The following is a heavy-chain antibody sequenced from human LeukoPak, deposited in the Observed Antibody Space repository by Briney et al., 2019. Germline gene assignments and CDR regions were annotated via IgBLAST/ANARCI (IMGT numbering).Heavy chain of an antibody. Sequence: GGSLRLSCAASGYTFTSYYMHWVRQAPGQGLEWMGIINPSGGSTSYAQKFQGRVTMTRDTSTSTVYMELSSLRSEDTAVYYCARDTNYDFWSGYLNLGYYYYYYGMDVWGQGTTVTVSS. CDR1: GYTFTSYY. CDR3: ARDTNYDFWSGYLNLGYYYYYYGMDV. J-gene: IGHJ6*02. CDR2: INPSGGST. D-gene: IGHD3-3*01. V-gene: IGHV1-46*01.